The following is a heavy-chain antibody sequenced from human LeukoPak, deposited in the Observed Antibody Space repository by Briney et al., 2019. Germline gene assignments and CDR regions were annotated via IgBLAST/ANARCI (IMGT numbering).Heavy chain of an antibody. J-gene: IGHJ3*02. CDR3: ASHSSSRVSWI. V-gene: IGHV1-2*02. D-gene: IGHD6-13*01. CDR2: INPNSGGT. Sequence: ASVKVSCKASGYTFTGYYIHWVRQAPGQGLEWMVWINPNSGGTKSAQRFQGRVTMSRDTSTSTAFMELSSLRSDDTAMYYCASHSSSRVSWIWGQGTMVTVSS. CDR1: GYTFTGYY.